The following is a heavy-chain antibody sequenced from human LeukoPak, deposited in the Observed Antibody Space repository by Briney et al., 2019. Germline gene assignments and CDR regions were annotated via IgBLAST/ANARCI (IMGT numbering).Heavy chain of an antibody. CDR1: GLTFSTYE. CDR3: ASRYNNSWYQTPGNWFDP. D-gene: IGHD6-13*01. J-gene: IGHJ5*02. Sequence: PGGSLRLSCAASGLTFSTYEMNWVRQAPGKGLERVSYISSSGSTIYYADSVRGRFTISRDNAKNSLYLQTNSLRAEDTAVYYCASRYNNSWYQTPGNWFDPWGQGTLVTVSS. V-gene: IGHV3-48*03. CDR2: ISSSGSTI.